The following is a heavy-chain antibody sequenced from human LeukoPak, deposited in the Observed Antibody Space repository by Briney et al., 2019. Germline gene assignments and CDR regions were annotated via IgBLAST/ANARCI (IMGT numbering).Heavy chain of an antibody. D-gene: IGHD4-11*01. CDR1: GFTISSDA. CDR3: AKRRSKNSGPFDY. J-gene: IGHJ4*02. V-gene: IGHV3-23*01. Sequence: GGSLRLSCAASGFTISSDAMTWVRQAPGKGLEWVSAISGSNTFYADSVKGRFTTSRDDSKKTLYLQMNSLRAEDTAVYYCAKRRSKNSGPFDYWGQGTLVTVSP. CDR2: ISGSNT.